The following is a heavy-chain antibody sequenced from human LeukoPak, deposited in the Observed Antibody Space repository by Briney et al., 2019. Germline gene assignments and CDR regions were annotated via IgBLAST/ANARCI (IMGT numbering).Heavy chain of an antibody. J-gene: IGHJ4*02. V-gene: IGHV3-15*01. D-gene: IGHD3-16*01. CDR3: TTIGDY. CDR1: GFTFSNAW. CDR2: VKSKTAGVTT. Sequence: GGSLRLSRAASGFTFSNAWMSWVRQAPGKGLEWVGRVKSKTAGVTTDYAAPVRGRFTISRDDSKNTLFLQMNSLKIEDTALYYCTTIGDYWGQGTLVTVSS.